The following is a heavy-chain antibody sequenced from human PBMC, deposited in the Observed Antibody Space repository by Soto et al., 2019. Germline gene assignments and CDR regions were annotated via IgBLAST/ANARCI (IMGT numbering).Heavy chain of an antibody. V-gene: IGHV1-24*01. CDR3: ATGQARYYYYYYGMDV. CDR2: FDPEDGET. Sequence: ASVKVSCKVSGYTLTELSMHWVRQAPGKGLEWMGGFDPEDGETIYAQKFQGRVTMTEDTSTDTAYMELSSLRSEDTAVYCCATGQARYYYYYYGMDVWGQGTTVTVSS. J-gene: IGHJ6*02. CDR1: GYTLTELS.